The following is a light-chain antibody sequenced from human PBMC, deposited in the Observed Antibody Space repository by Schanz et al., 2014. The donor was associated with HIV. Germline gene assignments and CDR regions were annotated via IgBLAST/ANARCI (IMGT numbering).Light chain of an antibody. CDR1: QSINNR. Sequence: DIQMTQSPSTLSASARDRVILTCRASQSINNRLAWYQQKSGKAPKLLIYLASSLQSGVPSRFSGSGSGTDFTLTIDSLQLEDFALYYCQQSFSTPLTFGGGTKVEIK. CDR3: QQSFSTPLT. CDR2: LAS. J-gene: IGKJ4*01. V-gene: IGKV1-39*01.